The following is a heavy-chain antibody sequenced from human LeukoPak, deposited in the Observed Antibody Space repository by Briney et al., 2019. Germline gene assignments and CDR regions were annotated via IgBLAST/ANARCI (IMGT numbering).Heavy chain of an antibody. CDR2: IYSDGDT. Sequence: GGSLRLSCVASGFSASDNYMSWVRQAPGKGLEWVSIIYSDGDTYYAESVKGRFTVSRGNSKYTLYLQMTSLRAEDTAVYYCASTFRDVSNYNYYMDVWGKGTTVSISS. CDR3: ASTFRDVSNYNYYMDV. CDR1: GFSASDNY. D-gene: IGHD3-10*01. V-gene: IGHV3-53*01. J-gene: IGHJ6*03.